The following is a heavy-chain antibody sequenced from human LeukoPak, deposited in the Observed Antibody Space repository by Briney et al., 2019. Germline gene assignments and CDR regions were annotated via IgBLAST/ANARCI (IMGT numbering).Heavy chain of an antibody. V-gene: IGHV3-21*04. CDR3: AKDRNRLWFGELMSHYMDV. D-gene: IGHD3-10*01. J-gene: IGHJ6*03. CDR2: ISSSSSYI. Sequence: GGSLRLSCAASGFTFSSYSMNWVRQAPGKGLEWVSSISSSSSYIYYADSVKGRFTISRDNSKNTLYLQMNSLRAEDTAVYYCAKDRNRLWFGELMSHYMDVWGKGTTVTISS. CDR1: GFTFSSYS.